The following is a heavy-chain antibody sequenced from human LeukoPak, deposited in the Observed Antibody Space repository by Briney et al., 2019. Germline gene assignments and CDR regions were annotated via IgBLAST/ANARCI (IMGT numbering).Heavy chain of an antibody. CDR1: GYSFTSYW. J-gene: IGHJ6*03. Sequence: GESLKISCKGSGYSFTSYWIGWVRQMPGKVLEWMGIIYPGDSDTRYSPSFQGQVTISADKSISSAYLQWSSLKASDTAMYYCARHTCSSTSCYSYYSYYMDVWGKGTTVTVSS. V-gene: IGHV5-51*01. D-gene: IGHD2-2*01. CDR2: IYPGDSDT. CDR3: ARHTCSSTSCYSYYSYYMDV.